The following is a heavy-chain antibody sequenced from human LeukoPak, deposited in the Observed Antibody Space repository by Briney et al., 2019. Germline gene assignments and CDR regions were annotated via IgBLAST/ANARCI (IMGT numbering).Heavy chain of an antibody. CDR3: KRESDHGDPYY. V-gene: IGHV1-18*01. Sequence: ASVKVSCKASGYTFTSYGISWVRQAPGQGLEWMGWISAYNGNTNYAQKLQGRVTMTTDTSTSTAYKALVCLRSDNTAVYYCKRESDHGDPYYWGQGTLVTVSS. CDR2: ISAYNGNT. D-gene: IGHD4-17*01. CDR1: GYTFTSYG. J-gene: IGHJ4*02.